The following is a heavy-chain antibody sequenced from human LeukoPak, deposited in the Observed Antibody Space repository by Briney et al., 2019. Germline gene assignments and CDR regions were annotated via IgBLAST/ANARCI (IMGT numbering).Heavy chain of an antibody. Sequence: SETLSLTCTVSGGSISSGGYYWSWIRQHPGKGLEWIGYINYSGSTYYNPSLKSRVTISVDTSKNQFSLKLSSVTAADTAVYYCASGISNYRLYYYYYGMDVWGQGTTVTVSS. CDR2: INYSGST. V-gene: IGHV4-31*03. D-gene: IGHD4-11*01. J-gene: IGHJ6*02. CDR1: GGSISSGGYY. CDR3: ASGISNYRLYYYYYGMDV.